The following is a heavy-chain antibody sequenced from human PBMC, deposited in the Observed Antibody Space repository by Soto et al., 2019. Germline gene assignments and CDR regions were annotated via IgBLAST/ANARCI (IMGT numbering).Heavy chain of an antibody. J-gene: IGHJ2*01. CDR2: ISGSGSSA. CDR1: GFTFSSSG. CDR3: AKLAVAAWYLDL. Sequence: GGSLRLSCAPPGFTFSSSGMRWVRLAPGKGLEWVSVISGSGSSAYYADSVKGRFTISRDNSKNTLYLQMNSLRAEDTAIYYCAKLAVAAWYLDLGGRGTLVTVSS. D-gene: IGHD6-19*01. V-gene: IGHV3-23*01.